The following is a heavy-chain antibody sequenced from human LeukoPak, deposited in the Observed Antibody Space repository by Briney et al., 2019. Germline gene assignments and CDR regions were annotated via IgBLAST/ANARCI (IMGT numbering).Heavy chain of an antibody. CDR2: ISGSGDST. Sequence: GGSLRLSCVASGFTLRSYVMNWVRQTPGKGLEWVSSISGSGDSTFYADSVKGRFSISRDNSKNTLYLQVNGLRTEDTAVYYCAKDRLLNCRGDCHIFDYWGQGTVVTVSS. V-gene: IGHV3-23*01. D-gene: IGHD2-21*02. J-gene: IGHJ4*02. CDR3: AKDRLLNCRGDCHIFDY. CDR1: GFTLRSYV.